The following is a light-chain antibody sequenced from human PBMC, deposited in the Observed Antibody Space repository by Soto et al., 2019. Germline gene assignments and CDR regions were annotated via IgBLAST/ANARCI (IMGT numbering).Light chain of an antibody. CDR3: MQGTHWRSA. J-gene: IGKJ2*01. CDR1: QSLVYSDGHTY. CDR2: KVS. V-gene: IGKV2-30*01. Sequence: DVVMTQSPLSLPVTLCQPASISCRSSQSLVYSDGHTYWNGFQQRPGQSPSRLIYKVSKRDSGVPDRFSGSGSGTDFTLKISRGEAEDVGIYYCMQGTHWRSAFGQATQLEIK.